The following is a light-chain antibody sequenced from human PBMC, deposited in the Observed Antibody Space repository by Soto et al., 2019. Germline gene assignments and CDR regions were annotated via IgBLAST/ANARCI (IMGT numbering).Light chain of an antibody. Sequence: SQMTQSPSSVSASVGDRVTSSCRASQGVSICLAWYQQTPGKAPKLLISAASILQSGVPSRFSGSGSGTDFNVTISGLQPEDFGTYYCQQGISFPLTFGGGTKGEIK. CDR1: QGVSIC. J-gene: IGKJ4*01. CDR3: QQGISFPLT. CDR2: AAS. V-gene: IGKV1-12*01.